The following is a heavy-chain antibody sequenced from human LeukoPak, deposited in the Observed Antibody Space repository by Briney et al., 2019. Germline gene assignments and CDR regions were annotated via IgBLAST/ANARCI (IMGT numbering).Heavy chain of an antibody. D-gene: IGHD5-12*01. CDR1: GFTFSSYE. J-gene: IGHJ4*02. Sequence: GGSLRLSCAASGFTFSSYEMNWVRQAPGKGLEWVSYISSSGSTIYYADSAKGRFTISRDNAKNSLYLQMNSLRAEDTAVYYCARETTKRGWLRFYEAVGYFDYWGQGTLVTVSS. CDR2: ISSSGSTI. CDR3: ARETTKRGWLRFYEAVGYFDY. V-gene: IGHV3-48*03.